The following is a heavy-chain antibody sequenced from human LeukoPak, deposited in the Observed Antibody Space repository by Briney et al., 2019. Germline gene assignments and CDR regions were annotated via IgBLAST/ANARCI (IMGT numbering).Heavy chain of an antibody. CDR3: ARVFVVGSSSNFDY. CDR2: FYHSGST. D-gene: IGHD6-6*01. Sequence: PSETLSLTCAVSGGSISSSNWWSWVRQPPGKGLEWIGEFYHSGSTNYNPSLKSRVTISVDKSKNQFSLKLSSVTAADTAVYYCARVFVVGSSSNFDYWGQGTLVTVSS. V-gene: IGHV4-4*02. J-gene: IGHJ4*02. CDR1: GGSISSSNW.